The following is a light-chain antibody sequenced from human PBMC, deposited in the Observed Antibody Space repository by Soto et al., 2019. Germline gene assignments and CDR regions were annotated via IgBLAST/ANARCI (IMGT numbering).Light chain of an antibody. CDR2: SDY. CDR3: AAWDDSVNSWV. CDR1: SSNIERNS. V-gene: IGLV1-44*01. J-gene: IGLJ3*02. Sequence: QSVLTQAPSASGTPGQRVTISCSGSSSNIERNSVHWYQQLPETAPKLLIYSDYQRPSGVPDRFSGSKSGTSASLAISGLHSEDEADYYCAAWDDSVNSWVFGGGTKLTVL.